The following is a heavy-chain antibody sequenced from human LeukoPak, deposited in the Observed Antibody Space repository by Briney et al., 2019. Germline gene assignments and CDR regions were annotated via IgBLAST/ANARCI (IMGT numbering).Heavy chain of an antibody. J-gene: IGHJ5*02. D-gene: IGHD2-2*01. CDR2: ISGSGAST. V-gene: IGHV3-23*01. CDR1: GFTLSTNA. Sequence: GGSLRLSCLTSGFTLSTNAMSWVRQAPGKGLEWISGISGSGASTYYADSVKGRFTISRDDSRNTLYLQMNSLRAEDTAVYYCARESSSSLDPWGQGTLVTVSS. CDR3: ARESSSSLDP.